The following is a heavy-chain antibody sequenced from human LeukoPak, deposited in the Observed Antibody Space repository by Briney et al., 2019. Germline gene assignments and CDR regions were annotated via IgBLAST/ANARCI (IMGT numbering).Heavy chain of an antibody. CDR1: GGSISSYY. J-gene: IGHJ6*04. CDR3: ARGWERQPLMDV. Sequence: SETLSLTCTVSGGSISSYYWSWIRQPPGKGLEWIGSIYHSGSTYYNPSLKSRVTISVDTSKNQFSLKLSSVTAADTAVYYCARGWERQPLMDVWGKGTTVTVSS. D-gene: IGHD1-26*01. CDR2: IYHSGST. V-gene: IGHV4-38-2*02.